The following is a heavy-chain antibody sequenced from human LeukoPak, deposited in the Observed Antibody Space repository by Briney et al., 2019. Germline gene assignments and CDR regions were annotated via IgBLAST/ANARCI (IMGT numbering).Heavy chain of an antibody. J-gene: IGHJ5*02. Sequence: SETLSLTCAVYGGSFSGYYWSWIRQPPGKGLGWIGEINHSGSTNYNPSLKSRVTISVDTSKNQFSLKLSSVTAADTAVYYCASLPSRYCSSTSCYLWDQGTLVTVSS. CDR2: INHSGST. CDR1: GGSFSGYY. V-gene: IGHV4-34*01. D-gene: IGHD2-2*01. CDR3: ASLPSRYCSSTSCYL.